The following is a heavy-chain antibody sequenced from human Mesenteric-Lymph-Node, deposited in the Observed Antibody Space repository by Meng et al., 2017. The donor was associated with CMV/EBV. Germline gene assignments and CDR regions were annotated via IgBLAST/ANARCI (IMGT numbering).Heavy chain of an antibody. J-gene: IGHJ4*02. D-gene: IGHD4-23*01. V-gene: IGHV4-34*01. CDR1: GGSSSAYC. CDR3: ARHQRWLRSEGGFNY. Sequence: QGPLQMWGGGLLKPPEALSLACAISGGSSSAYCGSWIRQPAGKGLEWIGEINHSGSSNYNPSLKSRVTISVDTSKNQFSLKLGSVTAADTAVYYCARHQRWLRSEGGFNYWGQGTLVTVSS. CDR2: INHSGSS.